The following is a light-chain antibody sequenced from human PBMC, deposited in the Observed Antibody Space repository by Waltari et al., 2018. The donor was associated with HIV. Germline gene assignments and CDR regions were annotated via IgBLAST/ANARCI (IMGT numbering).Light chain of an antibody. J-gene: IGKJ4*01. V-gene: IGKV3-20*01. Sequence: EIVLTQSPGTLSLSPGERATLSCRASQSVTSSFVSWYQQKPGQAPRLLIYGASSRATGIPDRFSGGGSGTDFTLTSSRLEPEDFAVYYCQQYGSSPLTFGGGTKVDIK. CDR2: GAS. CDR1: QSVTSSF. CDR3: QQYGSSPLT.